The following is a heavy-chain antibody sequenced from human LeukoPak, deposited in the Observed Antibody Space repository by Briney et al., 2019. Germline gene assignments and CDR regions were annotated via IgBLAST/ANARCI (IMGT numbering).Heavy chain of an antibody. V-gene: IGHV1-2*02. CDR1: GYTCTGYY. D-gene: IGHD2-2*01. J-gene: IGHJ6*03. Sequence: ASVKVSCKASGYTCTGYYMHWGRQAPGQGLEWMGWINPNSGGTNYAQKFQGRVTMTRDTSISTAYMELSRLRSDDTAVYYCARDRSADIVVVPAAKGSYYYYMDVWGKGTTVTVSS. CDR3: ARDRSADIVVVPAAKGSYYYYMDV. CDR2: INPNSGGT.